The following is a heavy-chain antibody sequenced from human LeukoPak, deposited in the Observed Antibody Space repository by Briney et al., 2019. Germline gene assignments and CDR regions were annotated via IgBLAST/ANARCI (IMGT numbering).Heavy chain of an antibody. D-gene: IGHD3-22*01. V-gene: IGHV5-51*01. Sequence: GESLKISCKGSGYSFTSYWIGWVRQMPGKGLEWMGIIYPGDSDTRYSPSFQGQVTISADKSISTAYLQWSSLKASDTAMYYCARRHYYDSSRRSWFDPWGQGTLVTVSS. CDR3: ARRHYYDSSRRSWFDP. CDR1: GYSFTSYW. CDR2: IYPGDSDT. J-gene: IGHJ5*02.